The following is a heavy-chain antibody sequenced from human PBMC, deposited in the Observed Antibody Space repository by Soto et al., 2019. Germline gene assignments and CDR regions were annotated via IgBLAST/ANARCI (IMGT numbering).Heavy chain of an antibody. CDR1: GFPCSSYG. V-gene: IGHV3-30*18. CDR3: AKGDALRYFDWLATLQN. D-gene: IGHD3-9*01. J-gene: IGHJ4*02. Sequence: GGSLRLSCAASGFPCSSYGMHWVRQAPGKGLEWVAVISYDGSNKYYADSVKGRFTISRDNSKNTLYLQMNSLRAEDTAVYYCAKGDALRYFDWLATLQNWGQGTLVTVSS. CDR2: ISYDGSNK.